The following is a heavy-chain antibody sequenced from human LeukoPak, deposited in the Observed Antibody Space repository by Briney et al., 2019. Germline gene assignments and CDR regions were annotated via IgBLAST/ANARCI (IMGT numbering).Heavy chain of an antibody. CDR2: IYSGGST. D-gene: IGHD2-15*01. Sequence: GGSLRLSCAASGFTVSSNYMSWVRQASGKGLEWVSVIYSGGSTYYADSVKDRFTISRDNSKNTLYLQMNSLRAEDTAVYYCARDQYCSGGSCYSAYWGQGTLVTVSS. J-gene: IGHJ4*02. V-gene: IGHV3-66*01. CDR1: GFTVSSNY. CDR3: ARDQYCSGGSCYSAY.